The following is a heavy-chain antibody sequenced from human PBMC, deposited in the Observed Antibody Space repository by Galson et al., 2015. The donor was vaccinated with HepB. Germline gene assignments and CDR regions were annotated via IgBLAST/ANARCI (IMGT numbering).Heavy chain of an antibody. CDR3: ARDIRREHTGYYDFWSGRGFDP. CDR2: INIYNGIA. Sequence: SVKVSCKASRNTFSRYTISWLRQAPGQGLEWMGWINIYNGIANYAQKFQGRVTMTIDTSTSTAYMDLRSLRSDDTAVYYCARDIRREHTGYYDFWSGRGFDPWGQGTLVTVSS. J-gene: IGHJ5*02. CDR1: RNTFSRYT. D-gene: IGHD3-3*01. V-gene: IGHV1-18*01.